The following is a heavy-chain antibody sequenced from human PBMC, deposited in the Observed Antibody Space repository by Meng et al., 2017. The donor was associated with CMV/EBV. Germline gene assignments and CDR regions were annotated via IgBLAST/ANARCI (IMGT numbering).Heavy chain of an antibody. CDR1: GSSISSYY. J-gene: IGHJ6*02. Sequence: SETLSLTCTVSGSSISSYYWSWIRQPAGKGLEWIGRIYTSGSTNYNPSLKSRVTISVDTSKNQFSLKLSSVTAADTAVYYCASIYCSSTSCYRSGGYYYGMDVWGQGTTVTVSS. V-gene: IGHV4-4*07. CDR2: IYTSGST. CDR3: ASIYCSSTSCYRSGGYYYGMDV. D-gene: IGHD2-2*01.